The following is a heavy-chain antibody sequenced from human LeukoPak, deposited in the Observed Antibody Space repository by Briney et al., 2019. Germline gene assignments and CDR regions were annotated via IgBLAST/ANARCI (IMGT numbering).Heavy chain of an antibody. CDR2: IIPIFGTA. V-gene: IGHV1-69*01. CDR3: ARARGLLKAHFDY. Sequence: ASVKVSCKASGGTFSSYAISWVRQAPGQGLEWMGGIIPIFGTANYAQKFQGRVTITADESTSTAYMELRSLRSEDTAVYYCARARGLLKAHFDYWGQGTLVTVSS. CDR1: GGTFSSYA. J-gene: IGHJ4*02. D-gene: IGHD2-21*01.